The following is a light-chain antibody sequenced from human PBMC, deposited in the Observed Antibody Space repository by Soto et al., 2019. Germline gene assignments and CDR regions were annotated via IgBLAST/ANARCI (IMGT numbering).Light chain of an antibody. Sequence: QSALTQPPSASGSPGQSVTISCTGTSSDVGTYNYVSWYQQHPGKAPKLMIYEVTKRPSGVPDRFSGSKSGNTASLTVYGLQAEDEADYYCSSYAGSNKFVVFGGGTKLTVL. CDR3: SSYAGSNKFVV. J-gene: IGLJ2*01. V-gene: IGLV2-8*01. CDR1: SSDVGTYNY. CDR2: EVT.